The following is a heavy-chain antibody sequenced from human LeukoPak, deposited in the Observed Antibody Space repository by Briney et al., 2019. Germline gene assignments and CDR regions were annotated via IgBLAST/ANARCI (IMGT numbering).Heavy chain of an antibody. CDR1: GFTFSNYA. D-gene: IGHD3-9*01. V-gene: IGHV3-30-3*01. Sequence: PGRSLRLSCAATGFTFSNYAIHWGRQAPGKGLEWVAFISDDGSRQHYADSVRGRFTISRDNAKNSLYLQMNSLRAEDTAVYYCARESLLTGYNWGQGSLVTVSS. CDR2: ISDDGSRQ. CDR3: ARESLLTGYN. J-gene: IGHJ4*02.